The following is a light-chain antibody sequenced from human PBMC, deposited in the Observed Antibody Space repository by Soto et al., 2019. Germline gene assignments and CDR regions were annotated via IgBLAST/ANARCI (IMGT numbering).Light chain of an antibody. CDR1: NSNIRSNT. J-gene: IGLJ3*02. V-gene: IGLV1-44*01. CDR3: GAWDDSLKAWV. CDR2: GSN. Sequence: QSVLTQPPSASGTPGQRATISCSGSNSNIRSNTVNWYQQLPGAAPKLLIYGSNQRPSGVPDRFSGSKSGTSASLAISGLQSEDEADYYCGAWDDSLKAWVFGGGTKLTVL.